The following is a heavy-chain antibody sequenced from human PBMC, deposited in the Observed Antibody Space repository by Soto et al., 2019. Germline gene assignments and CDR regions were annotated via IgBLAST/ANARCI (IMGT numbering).Heavy chain of an antibody. CDR2: ISGSGGST. CDR3: ANINAPSVADPYYYYYYGMDV. V-gene: IGHV3-23*01. J-gene: IGHJ6*02. Sequence: GGSLRLSCAASGFTFSSYAMSWVRQAPGKGLEWVSAISGSGGSTYYADSVKGRFTISRDNSKNTLYLQMNSLRAEDTAVYYCANINAPSVADPYYYYYYGMDVWGQGTTVTVSS. D-gene: IGHD6-19*01. CDR1: GFTFSSYA.